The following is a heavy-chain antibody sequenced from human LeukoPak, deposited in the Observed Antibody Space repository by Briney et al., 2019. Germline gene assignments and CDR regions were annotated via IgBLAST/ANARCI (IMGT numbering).Heavy chain of an antibody. D-gene: IGHD3-9*01. V-gene: IGHV4-61*01. CDR2: IYYSGST. CDR3: ASSPLRYFDWYLTFDY. J-gene: IGHJ4*02. Sequence: PSETLSLTCTVSGGSVSSGSYYWSWIRQPPGKGLEWIGYIYYSGSTNYNPSLKSRVTISVDTSKNQFSLKLSSVTAADTAVYYCASSPLRYFDWYLTFDYWGQGTLVTVSS. CDR1: GGSVSSGSYY.